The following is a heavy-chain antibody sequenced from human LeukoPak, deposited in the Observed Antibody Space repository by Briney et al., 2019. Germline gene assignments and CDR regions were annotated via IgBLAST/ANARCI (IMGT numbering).Heavy chain of an antibody. J-gene: IGHJ4*02. CDR2: ISGSGGAT. Sequence: AGSLRLSCAASGFTFSSYAMSWIRQAPGNGLEWVSAISGSGGATYYADSVTGRFIISRDNSKNTLYLQMNSLRVEDTALYYCAKDRAFLPDYWGQGTLVTVSS. CDR3: AKDRAFLPDY. CDR1: GFTFSSYA. D-gene: IGHD3-3*01. V-gene: IGHV3-23*01.